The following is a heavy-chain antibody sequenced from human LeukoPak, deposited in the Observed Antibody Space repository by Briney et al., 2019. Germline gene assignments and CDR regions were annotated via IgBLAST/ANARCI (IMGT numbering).Heavy chain of an antibody. D-gene: IGHD3-22*01. Sequence: GESLRLSCAASGFTFNKYWMTWVRQAPGKGLEWVANIKEDGTEKYYVDSVKGRFTISRDNAKKSLYLEMNSLRAEDTAVYYCAKYYDSSGYSDYWGQGTLVTVSS. CDR3: AKYYDSSGYSDY. CDR1: GFTFNKYW. V-gene: IGHV3-7*01. CDR2: IKEDGTEK. J-gene: IGHJ4*02.